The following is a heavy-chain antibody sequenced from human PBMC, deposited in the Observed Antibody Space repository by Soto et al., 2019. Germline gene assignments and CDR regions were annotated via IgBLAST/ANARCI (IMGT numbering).Heavy chain of an antibody. V-gene: IGHV1-69*06. CDR1: GGTFSSYA. D-gene: IGHD3-22*01. Sequence: SVKFSCKASGGTFSSYAISWVRQAPGQGLEWMGGIIPIFGTANYAQKFQGRVTITADKSTSTAYMELSSLRSEDTAVYYCARSKVVIKADFDYWGQGTLVTVSS. J-gene: IGHJ4*02. CDR3: ARSKVVIKADFDY. CDR2: IIPIFGTA.